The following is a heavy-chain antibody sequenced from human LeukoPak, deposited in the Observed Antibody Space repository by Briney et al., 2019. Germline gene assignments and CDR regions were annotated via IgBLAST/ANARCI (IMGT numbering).Heavy chain of an antibody. J-gene: IGHJ4*02. Sequence: PGGSLRLSCSVSGFTFSNYAMHWVRQAPGKGLEWVSLISGGSGNIYYVDSVKGRFTISRDNSKNTLYVQMTILRAEDTAIYYCAKGSDYYGSVTSEKTDWGQGTLVTVSS. V-gene: IGHV3-23*01. CDR1: GFTFSNYA. CDR3: AKGSDYYGSVTSEKTD. D-gene: IGHD3-10*01. CDR2: ISGGSGNI.